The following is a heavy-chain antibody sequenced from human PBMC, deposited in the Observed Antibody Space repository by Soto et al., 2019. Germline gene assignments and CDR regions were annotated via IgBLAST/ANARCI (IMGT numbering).Heavy chain of an antibody. CDR3: ARDHRYLAYGVTKNWFDP. CDR1: GGSMSIYY. D-gene: IGHD3-16*02. Sequence: LQILPNPSTVSGGSMSIYYCSWIRQNTGKGLEWIGYIHYSGSTNYNPSLKSRVTISADTSKNQFSLKLSSVSAADTAAYYCARDHRYLAYGVTKNWFDPWGQGTLVTVSS. J-gene: IGHJ5*02. V-gene: IGHV4-59*12. CDR2: IHYSGST.